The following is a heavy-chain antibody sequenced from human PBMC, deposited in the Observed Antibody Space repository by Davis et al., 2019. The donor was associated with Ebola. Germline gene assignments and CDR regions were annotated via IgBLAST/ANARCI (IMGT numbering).Heavy chain of an antibody. CDR1: GYTFTSYY. CDR2: IHPIGGST. CDR3: ARGEYQLSN. D-gene: IGHD2-2*01. V-gene: IGHV1-46*01. Sequence: ASVKVSCKASGYTFTSYYMHWVRQAPGQGLEWMGIIHPIGGSTNYAQKFQGRVTMTRDTSTSTAYMELSRLRSDDTAVYYCARGEYQLSNWGQGTLVTVSS. J-gene: IGHJ4*02.